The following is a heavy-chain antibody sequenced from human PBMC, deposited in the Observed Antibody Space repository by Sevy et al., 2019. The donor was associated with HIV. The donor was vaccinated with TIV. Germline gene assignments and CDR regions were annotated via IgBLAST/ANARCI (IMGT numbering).Heavy chain of an antibody. CDR2: ISSSSSYT. CDR1: GFTFSDYY. V-gene: IGHV3-11*06. D-gene: IGHD1-26*01. J-gene: IGHJ3*02. Sequence: GGSLRLSCAASGFTFSDYYMSWIRQAPGKGLEWVSYISSSSSYTNYADSVKGRFTISRDNAKNSLYLQMNSLGAEDTAVYYCARPEGWELLGAFDIWGQGTMVTVS. CDR3: ARPEGWELLGAFDI.